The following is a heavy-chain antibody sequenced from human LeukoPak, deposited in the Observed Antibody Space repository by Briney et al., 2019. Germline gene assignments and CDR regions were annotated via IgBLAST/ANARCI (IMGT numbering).Heavy chain of an antibody. D-gene: IGHD3-22*01. CDR2: SSGSGDTT. CDR1: GFTLSNYA. Sequence: GGPLRLSCAASGFTLSNYAMTWVRQAPGKGLEWVSASSGSGDTTYYAASVKGRFTISRDNSKNTLYLEMNSLRAEDTAEYYCAKGGSSAYYPYYFDHWGRGALVTVSS. J-gene: IGHJ4*02. CDR3: AKGGSSAYYPYYFDH. V-gene: IGHV3-23*01.